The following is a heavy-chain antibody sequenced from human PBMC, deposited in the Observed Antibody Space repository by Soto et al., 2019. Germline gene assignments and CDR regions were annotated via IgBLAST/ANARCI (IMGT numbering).Heavy chain of an antibody. CDR2: IYYSGST. CDR3: ARAVLRGWFGDYYFDY. D-gene: IGHD3-10*01. CDR1: GGSISSYY. Sequence: SETLSLTCTVSGGSISSYYWSWILQPPWKGLEWIGYIYYSGSTNYNPSLKSRVTISVDTSKNQFSLKLSSVTAADTAVYYCARAVLRGWFGDYYFDYWGQGTLVTSPQ. V-gene: IGHV4-59*01. J-gene: IGHJ4*02.